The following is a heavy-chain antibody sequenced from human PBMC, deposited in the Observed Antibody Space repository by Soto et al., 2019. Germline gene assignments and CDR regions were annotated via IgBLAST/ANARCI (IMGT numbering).Heavy chain of an antibody. J-gene: IGHJ4*02. CDR1: GYTFTSYS. V-gene: IGHV1-3*01. Sequence: ASVKVSCKASGYTFTSYSMHWVRQAPGQRLEWMGWINAGNGNTKYSQKFQGRVTITRDTSASTAYMELSSLRSEDTAVYYCARNRQAGYYGSGSYYNFALDYWGQGTLVTVSS. CDR2: INAGNGNT. D-gene: IGHD3-10*01. CDR3: ARNRQAGYYGSGSYYNFALDY.